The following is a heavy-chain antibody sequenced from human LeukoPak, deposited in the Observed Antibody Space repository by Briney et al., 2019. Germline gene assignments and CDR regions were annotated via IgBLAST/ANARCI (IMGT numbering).Heavy chain of an antibody. J-gene: IGHJ6*02. Sequence: GGSLRLSCAASGFTFSRYPMNWVRQAPGKGLEWVSTVIGSGGNTYYADSVKGRFTISRDNSKNMLYLQVNSLRAEDTAVYYCARQKWEQQGRDYYFNGLDVWGPGTTVIVSS. CDR1: GFTFSRYP. V-gene: IGHV3-23*01. CDR3: ARQKWEQQGRDYYFNGLDV. CDR2: VIGSGGNT. D-gene: IGHD1/OR15-1a*01.